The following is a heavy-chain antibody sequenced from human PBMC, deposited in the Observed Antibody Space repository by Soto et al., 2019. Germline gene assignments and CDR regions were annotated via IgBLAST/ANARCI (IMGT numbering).Heavy chain of an antibody. CDR3: ARAEAYSSSGYAMDV. J-gene: IGHJ6*02. CDR1: GYTFSNYG. V-gene: IGHV1-18*01. Sequence: VQLVQSGAEVRKPGASVKVSCKATGYTFSNYGFIWVRQALGQGLEWMGWISGYNGDTNYAQSPHGRLTMITDTATGTVYMDLKNLRSDDTAVYYCARAEAYSSSGYAMDVWGQGTTVIVSS. D-gene: IGHD6-13*01. CDR2: ISGYNGDT.